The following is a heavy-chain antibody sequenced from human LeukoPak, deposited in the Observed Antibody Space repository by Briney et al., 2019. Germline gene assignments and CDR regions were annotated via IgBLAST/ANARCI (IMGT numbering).Heavy chain of an antibody. CDR1: GFSLTNAW. J-gene: IGHJ4*02. CDR3: FTDGDGYNKGYL. Sequence: PGGSLRLSCAASGFSLTNAWMNWVRQAPGKGLECVGRSYSNAQYAAPVQGRFTISRDDSKNTLYLQINSLRTDDTAVYYCFTDGDGYNKGYLWGQGTLVTVSS. V-gene: IGHV3-72*01. CDR2: SYSNA. D-gene: IGHD5-24*01.